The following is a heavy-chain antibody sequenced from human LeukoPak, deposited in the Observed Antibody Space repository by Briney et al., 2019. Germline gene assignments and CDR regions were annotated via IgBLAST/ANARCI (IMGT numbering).Heavy chain of an antibody. CDR2: INPNSGGT. Sequence: ASVKVSCKACGYAFTDYYMHWVRQAPGQGLEWMGWINPNSGGTDYAPKFQGRVTMTRDTTISTAYPELSSLGSDDTAVYYCARSRIREAVGLIDAFDFCGQGKMVTVSS. V-gene: IGHV1-2*02. D-gene: IGHD6-13*01. J-gene: IGHJ3*01. CDR3: ARSRIREAVGLIDAFDF. CDR1: GYAFTDYY.